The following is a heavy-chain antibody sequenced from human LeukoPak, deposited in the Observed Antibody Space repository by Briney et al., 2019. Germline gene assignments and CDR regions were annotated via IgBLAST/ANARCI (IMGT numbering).Heavy chain of an antibody. V-gene: IGHV4-34*01. CDR1: GESLSGYY. Sequence: SETLSLTCAVYGESLSGYYWSWIRQPPGKGLEWIGEINHSGNTNYNPSLKSRVTISLDTSKNQFSLKLSSVTAADPAVYYCARVSYDSSGYYYYYFDYWGQGTLVTVSS. CDR2: INHSGNT. J-gene: IGHJ4*02. CDR3: ARVSYDSSGYYYYYFDY. D-gene: IGHD3-22*01.